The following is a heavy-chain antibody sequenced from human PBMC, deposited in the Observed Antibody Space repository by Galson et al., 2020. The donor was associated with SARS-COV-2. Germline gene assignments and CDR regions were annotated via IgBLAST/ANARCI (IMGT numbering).Heavy chain of an antibody. Sequence: SETLSLTCAVYGGSFSGYYWSWIRQPPGKGLEWIGEINHSGSTNYNPSLKSRVTISVDTSKNQFSLKLSSVTAADTAVYYCARGPYSGSHYQPRRGDYWGQGTLVTVSS. J-gene: IGHJ4*02. V-gene: IGHV4-34*01. CDR2: INHSGST. CDR3: ARGPYSGSHYQPRRGDY. CDR1: GGSFSGYY. D-gene: IGHD1-26*01.